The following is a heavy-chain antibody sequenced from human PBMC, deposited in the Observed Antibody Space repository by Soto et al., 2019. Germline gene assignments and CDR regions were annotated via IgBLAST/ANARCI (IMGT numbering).Heavy chain of an antibody. Sequence: EVQLVESGGGLIQPGGSLRLSCAASGFTVSSNYMSWVRQAPGKGLEWVSVIYSGGSTYYADSVKGRFTISRDNSKNTLYLQMNSLRAEDTAVYYCARRAYSSGYYYISHDAFDIWGQGTMVTVSS. D-gene: IGHD3-22*01. J-gene: IGHJ3*02. CDR3: ARRAYSSGYYYISHDAFDI. CDR2: IYSGGST. V-gene: IGHV3-53*01. CDR1: GFTVSSNY.